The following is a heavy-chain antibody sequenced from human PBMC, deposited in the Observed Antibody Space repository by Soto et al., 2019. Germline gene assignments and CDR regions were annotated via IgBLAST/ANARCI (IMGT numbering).Heavy chain of an antibody. CDR2: ISYDGSEK. V-gene: IGHV3-30-3*01. Sequence: QVHLVESGGGVVQPGRSLRLSCAASGFSFSNYALHWVRQSRGKGLEWVALISYDGSEKKYADSVKGRFTISRDNSKNTLYLEMNGLRAEDTALYYCARHTAEGIFTHRGALGYWGQGTLITVSS. CDR1: GFSFSNYA. CDR3: ARHTAEGIFTHRGALGY. J-gene: IGHJ4*02. D-gene: IGHD3-3*01.